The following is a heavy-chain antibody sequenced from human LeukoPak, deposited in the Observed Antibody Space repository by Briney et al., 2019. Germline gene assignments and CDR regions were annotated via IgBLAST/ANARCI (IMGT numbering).Heavy chain of an antibody. D-gene: IGHD3-22*01. CDR3: AGSDYYDSSGYYSLGY. J-gene: IGHJ4*02. CDR2: ISAYNGNT. V-gene: IGHV1-18*01. Sequence: GASVKVSCKASGYTFTSYGISWVRQAPGQGLEWMGWISAYNGNTNFPQKLQGRVTLTTDTSTSTAYMELRSLRSEDTAVYYCAGSDYYDSSGYYSLGYWGQGTLVTVSS. CDR1: GYTFTSYG.